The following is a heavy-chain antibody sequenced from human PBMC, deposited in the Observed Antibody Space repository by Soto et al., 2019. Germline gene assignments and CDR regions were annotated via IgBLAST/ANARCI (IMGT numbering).Heavy chain of an antibody. D-gene: IGHD4-17*01. Sequence: EVQLVDSGGDLVQPGGSLRLSCAASGFTFSHYWMTWVRQAPGKGLEWVANINQDGSVKTYLDSMKGRLTISRDNAQDSLYLQRDSLRDEDTAVYYCGRDPGYGALDYWGQGTLVTVSA. CDR3: GRDPGYGALDY. CDR2: INQDGSVK. J-gene: IGHJ4*02. V-gene: IGHV3-7*01. CDR1: GFTFSHYW.